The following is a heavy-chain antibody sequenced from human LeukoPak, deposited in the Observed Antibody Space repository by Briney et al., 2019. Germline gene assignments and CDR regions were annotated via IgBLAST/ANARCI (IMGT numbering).Heavy chain of an antibody. CDR2: MYYSGTT. CDR3: AVTATPGHYFDY. CDR1: GGYISTNSYY. D-gene: IGHD2-15*01. J-gene: IGHJ4*02. V-gene: IGHV4-39*01. Sequence: SETLSLTCTVSGGYISTNSYYWGWVRQPPGKALECIGSMYYSGTTYYNPSLKSRVTISVDTSKNQFSLKLSSLTAADTAVYYCAVTATPGHYFDYWGQGSLVTVSS.